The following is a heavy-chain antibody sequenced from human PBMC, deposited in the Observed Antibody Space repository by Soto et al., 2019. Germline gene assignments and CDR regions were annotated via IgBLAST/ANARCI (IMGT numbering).Heavy chain of an antibody. V-gene: IGHV4-59*01. D-gene: IGHD1-26*01. J-gene: IGHJ6*02. CDR1: GGSTSSYY. Sequence: QVQVQESGPGLVKPSETLSLTCTVSGGSTSSYYWSWVRQFPGKGLEWIGSTHYSGSTKYNPSLKSRVSISVDTSKSQFSLGLNSVTAADTAMYYCASRLGRGYYGMDVWGQGTSVTVSS. CDR3: ASRLGRGYYGMDV. CDR2: THYSGST.